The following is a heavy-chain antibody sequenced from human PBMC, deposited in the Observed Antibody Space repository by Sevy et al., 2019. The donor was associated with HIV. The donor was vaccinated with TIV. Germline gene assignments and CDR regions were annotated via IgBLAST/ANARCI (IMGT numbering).Heavy chain of an antibody. Sequence: GGSLRLSCAASGFTFSSYAMHWVRQAPGKGLEWVAVISYDGSNKYYADSVKGRFTISRDNSKNTLYLQMNSLRAEDTAGYYCARGSSVAGFTNWFDPWGQGTLVTVS. D-gene: IGHD6-19*01. J-gene: IGHJ5*02. CDR2: ISYDGSNK. V-gene: IGHV3-30-3*01. CDR3: ARGSSVAGFTNWFDP. CDR1: GFTFSSYA.